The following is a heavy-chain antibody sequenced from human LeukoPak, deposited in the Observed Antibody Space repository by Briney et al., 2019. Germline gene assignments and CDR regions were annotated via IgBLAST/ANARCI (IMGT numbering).Heavy chain of an antibody. CDR1: GYCFTSYW. D-gene: IGHD1-14*01. J-gene: IGHJ3*02. CDR2: IYPGDSDT. CDR3: ARLRVAGTVDAFDI. Sequence: GESLKISCKGSGYCFTSYWSGWVRQMPGKGLGWMGIIYPGDSDTRYSPSFQGQVTISAAKSISTAYLQWSSLKASDTAMYYCARLRVAGTVDAFDIWGLRTMVTVSS. V-gene: IGHV5-51*01.